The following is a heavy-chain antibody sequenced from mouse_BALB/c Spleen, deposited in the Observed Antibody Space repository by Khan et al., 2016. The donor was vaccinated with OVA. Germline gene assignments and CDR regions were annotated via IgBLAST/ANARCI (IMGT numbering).Heavy chain of an antibody. Sequence: QIQLVQPGPELKKPGETVKISCKASGYTFTNYGVNWVKQTPGKGLKWMGWINTYTGEPTYADDFKGRFVFSLDTSASTAYLQINNLTNEDTASYFCAEKNASYDRYFDVWRAGTTVTVSS. CDR2: INTYTGEP. J-gene: IGHJ1*01. CDR3: AEKNASYDRYFDV. D-gene: IGHD2-12*01. V-gene: IGHV9-3-1*01. CDR1: GYTFTNYG.